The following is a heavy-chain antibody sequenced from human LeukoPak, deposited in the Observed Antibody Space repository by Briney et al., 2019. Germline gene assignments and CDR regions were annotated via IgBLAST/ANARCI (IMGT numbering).Heavy chain of an antibody. D-gene: IGHD5-18*01. J-gene: IGHJ3*02. CDR2: ISSSSSYT. CDR3: ARVNTAMVTRAAFDI. Sequence: GGSLRLSCAASGFTFSDYYMSWIRQAPGKGLEWVSYISSSSSYTNYADSVKGRFTISRDNAKNSLYLQMNSLRAGDTAVYYCARVNTAMVTRAAFDIWGQGTMVTVSS. CDR1: GFTFSDYY. V-gene: IGHV3-11*06.